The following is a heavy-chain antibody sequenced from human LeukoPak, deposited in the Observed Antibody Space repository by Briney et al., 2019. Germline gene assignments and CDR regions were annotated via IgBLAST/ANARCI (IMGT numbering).Heavy chain of an antibody. V-gene: IGHV3-49*04. CDR2: IRSKAYGGTT. CDR1: GFTSCNYA. Sequence: GGSLRLSCTASGFTSCNYAMSWVRQAPGKGLEWLGFIRSKAYGGTTESAASVNGISTISRDDSKSIAYLQMNSLKYEDTGVYYCTSDSRGSIWGQGTLVTVSS. D-gene: IGHD6-19*01. CDR3: TSDSRGSI. J-gene: IGHJ4*02.